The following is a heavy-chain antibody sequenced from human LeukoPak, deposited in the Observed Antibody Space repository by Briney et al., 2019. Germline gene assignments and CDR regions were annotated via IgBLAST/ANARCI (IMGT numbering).Heavy chain of an antibody. Sequence: GGSLRLSCAASGFTSSSYGMHWVRQAPGKGLEWVAVIWYDGSNKYYADSVKGRFTISRDNSKNTLYLQMNSLRAEDTAVYYCAKDTRYCGGDCYFDYWGQGTLVTVSS. CDR2: IWYDGSNK. V-gene: IGHV3-33*06. D-gene: IGHD2-21*02. CDR1: GFTSSSYG. CDR3: AKDTRYCGGDCYFDY. J-gene: IGHJ4*02.